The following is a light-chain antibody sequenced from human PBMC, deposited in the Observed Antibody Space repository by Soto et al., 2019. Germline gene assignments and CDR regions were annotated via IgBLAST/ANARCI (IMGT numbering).Light chain of an antibody. CDR1: SGDSSYA. V-gene: IGLV4-69*01. CDR2: LNSDGSH. Sequence: QSVLTQSPSASTSLGASVKLTCALSSGDSSYAIAWHQQQPEKGPRALMKLNSDGSHTRGDGIPDRFSGSSSGAERYLTISSLQSEDEADYYCQTWGTGILVFGGGTKLTVL. J-gene: IGLJ3*02. CDR3: QTWGTGILV.